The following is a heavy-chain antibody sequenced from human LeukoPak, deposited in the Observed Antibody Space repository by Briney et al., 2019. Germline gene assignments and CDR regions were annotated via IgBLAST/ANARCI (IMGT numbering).Heavy chain of an antibody. CDR2: ISGSGGST. J-gene: IGHJ4*02. CDR3: AKGDDILTSYYFDY. D-gene: IGHD3-9*01. Sequence: GGSLRLSCAASGFTFSSYWMSWVRQAPGKGLEWVSAISGSGGSTYYADSVKGRSTISRDNSKNTLYLQMNSLRAEDTAVYYCAKGDDILTSYYFDYWGQGTLVTVSS. CDR1: GFTFSSYW. V-gene: IGHV3-23*01.